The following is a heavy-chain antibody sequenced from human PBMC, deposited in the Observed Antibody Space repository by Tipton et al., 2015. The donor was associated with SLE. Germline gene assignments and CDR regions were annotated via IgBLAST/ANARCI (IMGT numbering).Heavy chain of an antibody. CDR1: GFTFSSYA. D-gene: IGHD3-10*01. V-gene: IGHV3-23*03. J-gene: IGHJ4*02. CDR3: ARVNNFYGSGSFDY. Sequence: GSLRLSCAASGFTFSSYAMGWVRQAPGKGLEWVSVIYVGGDTYYGDFVKGRFTISRDNSKNTLFLQMNSLRPEDTAVYYCARVNNFYGSGSFDYWGQGTLVTVSS. CDR2: IYVGGDT.